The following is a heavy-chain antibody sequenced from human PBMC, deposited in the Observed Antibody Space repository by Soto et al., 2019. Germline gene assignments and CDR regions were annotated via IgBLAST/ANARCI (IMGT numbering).Heavy chain of an antibody. J-gene: IGHJ5*02. CDR2: IYYSGST. CDR3: ARVALFYDYVGGIYRPQGWFDP. Sequence: SETLSLTCTVSGGSVISGSYYWSLIRQPPGKGLEWIGYIYYSGSTNYNPSLKSRVTISVDTSKNQFSLKLSSVTAADTAVYYCARVALFYDYVGGIYRPQGWFDPWGQGTLVTVSS. V-gene: IGHV4-61*01. D-gene: IGHD3-16*02. CDR1: GGSVISGSYY.